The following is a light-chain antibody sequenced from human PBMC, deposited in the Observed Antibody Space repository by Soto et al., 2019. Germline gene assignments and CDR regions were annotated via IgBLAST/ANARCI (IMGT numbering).Light chain of an antibody. CDR3: QHYNNWPLT. J-gene: IGKJ4*01. V-gene: IGKV3-15*01. CDR1: QSVSSN. Sequence: EIGMTQSPATLSVSPGERASLSCRASQSVSSNLAWYQQKPGQTPRLLIYATSTRATGIPARFSGSGSATEFTLTISSLQSEDFAVYYCQHYNNWPLTFGGGTKVDIK. CDR2: ATS.